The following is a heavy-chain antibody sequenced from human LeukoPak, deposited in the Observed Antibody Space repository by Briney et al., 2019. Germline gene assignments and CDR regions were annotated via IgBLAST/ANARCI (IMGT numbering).Heavy chain of an antibody. V-gene: IGHV3-30*18. CDR3: AKSIRFCSSNSCFAGYYNYGLHV. CDR1: GFTFSSYG. J-gene: IGHJ6*02. D-gene: IGHD2-2*01. CDR2: ISHDGSSK. Sequence: GGSLRLSCAASGFTFSSYGMHWVRQAPGKGLEWVAVISHDGSSKYFADSVKGRFTISRDNPKNTLDLQMHSLRAEDTAVYYSAKSIRFCSSNSCFAGYYNYGLHVWGQGTTVIVSS.